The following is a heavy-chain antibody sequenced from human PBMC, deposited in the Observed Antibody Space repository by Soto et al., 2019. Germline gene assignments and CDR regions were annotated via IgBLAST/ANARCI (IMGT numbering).Heavy chain of an antibody. CDR2: INAGNGNT. CDR1: GYTFTSYA. D-gene: IGHD1-26*01. CDR3: ARSPLGVGATTIPIFDY. V-gene: IGHV1-3*01. Sequence: WASVKVSCKASGYTFTSYAMHWVRQAPGQRLEWMGWINAGNGNTKYSQKFQGRVTITRDTSASTAYMELSSLRSEDTAVYYCARSPLGVGATTIPIFDYWGQGTLVTVSS. J-gene: IGHJ4*02.